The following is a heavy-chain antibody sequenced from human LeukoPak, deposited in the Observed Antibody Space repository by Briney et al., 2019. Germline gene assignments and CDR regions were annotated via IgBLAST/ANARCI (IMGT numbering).Heavy chain of an antibody. D-gene: IGHD4-23*01. CDR1: GFTFSSYW. J-gene: IGHJ3*02. V-gene: IGHV3-7*01. CDR2: IKQDGSEK. Sequence: GGSLRLSCAASGFTFSSYWMSWIRQAPGKGLEWVANIKQDGSEKYYVDSVKGRFTISRDNAKNSLYLQINSLRAEDTAVYYCARDYGGNDAFDIWGQGTMVTVSS. CDR3: ARDYGGNDAFDI.